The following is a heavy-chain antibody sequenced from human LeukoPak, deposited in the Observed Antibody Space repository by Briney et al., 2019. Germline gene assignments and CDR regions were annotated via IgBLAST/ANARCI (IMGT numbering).Heavy chain of an antibody. V-gene: IGHV1-2*06. J-gene: IGHJ4*02. CDR2: INPNSGGT. D-gene: IGHD6-19*01. Sequence: ASVKVSCKASGYTFTGYYMHWVRQAPGQGLERMGRINPNSGGTNYAQKFQGRVTMTRDTSISTAYMKLSRLRSDDTAVYYCAASIAVAGLDYWGQGTLVTVPS. CDR1: GYTFTGYY. CDR3: AASIAVAGLDY.